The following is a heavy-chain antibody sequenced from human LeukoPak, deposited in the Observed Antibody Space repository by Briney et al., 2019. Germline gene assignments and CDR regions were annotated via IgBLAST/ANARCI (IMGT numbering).Heavy chain of an antibody. V-gene: IGHV4-39*07. D-gene: IGHD5-24*01. CDR1: GGSISSSSYY. Sequence: SETLSLTCTVSGGSISSSSYYWGWIRQPPGKGLEWIGNIYYSGSTYYNPSLKSRVTISVDTSMNQFSLKLSSVTAADTAVYYCARGRPPGARWLQLGNWFDPWGQGTLVTVSS. CDR2: IYYSGST. CDR3: ARGRPPGARWLQLGNWFDP. J-gene: IGHJ5*02.